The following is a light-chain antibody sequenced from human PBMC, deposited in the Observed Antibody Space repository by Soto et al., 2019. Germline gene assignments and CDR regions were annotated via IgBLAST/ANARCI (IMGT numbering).Light chain of an antibody. V-gene: IGLV1-40*01. CDR3: QSFDKYLSAVV. CDR1: SSDIGAGYR. J-gene: IGLJ2*01. Sequence: QPVLTQPPSVSGAPGERVTIFCTGSSSDIGAGYRVRWYQQVPGTAPKLLIYDNTNRPSGVSVRFSGSKSGTSASLAISGLQAEDEADYYCQSFDKYLSAVVFGGGTKVTVL. CDR2: DNT.